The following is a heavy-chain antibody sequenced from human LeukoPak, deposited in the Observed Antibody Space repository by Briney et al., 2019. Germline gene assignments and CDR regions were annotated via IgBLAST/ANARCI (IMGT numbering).Heavy chain of an antibody. CDR2: INHSGST. Sequence: PSETLSLTCAVYGGSFSGYYWSWIRQPPGKGLEWIGEINHSGSTNYNPSLKSRVTISVDTSKNQFSLKLSSVTAADTAVYYCARIAGPLDYWGQGTQVTVSS. CDR3: ARIAGPLDY. J-gene: IGHJ4*02. CDR1: GGSFSGYY. V-gene: IGHV4-34*01. D-gene: IGHD6-13*01.